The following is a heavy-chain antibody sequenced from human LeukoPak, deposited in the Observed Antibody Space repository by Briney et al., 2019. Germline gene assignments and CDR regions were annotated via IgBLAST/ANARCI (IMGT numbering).Heavy chain of an antibody. Sequence: GGSLRLSCAASGFIFSSYGMHWVRQAPGKGLEWVAVISYDGSNKYYADSVKGRFTISRDNSKNTLYLQMNSLRVEDTAVYYCAKDTTWTTVTSGMDVWGQGTTVTVSS. V-gene: IGHV3-30*18. CDR2: ISYDGSNK. J-gene: IGHJ6*02. D-gene: IGHD4-17*01. CDR1: GFIFSSYG. CDR3: AKDTTWTTVTSGMDV.